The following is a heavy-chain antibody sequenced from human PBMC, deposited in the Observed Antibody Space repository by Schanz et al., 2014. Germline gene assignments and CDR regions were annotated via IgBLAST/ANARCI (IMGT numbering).Heavy chain of an antibody. Sequence: EVQLVESGGGLIQPGGSLRLSCAVSGFTVSNNYMSWVRQAPGKGLECVSIIYSDGSTYYVDSVKGRFIISRDNSKNTVYLQMNSLRAEDTAVYYCARDDGGGYNQIDYWGQGTLVTVSS. CDR3: ARDDGGGYNQIDY. J-gene: IGHJ4*02. CDR2: IYSDGST. D-gene: IGHD5-12*01. V-gene: IGHV3-53*01. CDR1: GFTVSNNY.